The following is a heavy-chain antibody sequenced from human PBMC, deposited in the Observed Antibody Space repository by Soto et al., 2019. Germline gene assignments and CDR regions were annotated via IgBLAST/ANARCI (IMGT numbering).Heavy chain of an antibody. J-gene: IGHJ4*02. CDR1: DASISSSAFH. V-gene: IGHV4-39*01. D-gene: IGHD3-16*01. CDR2: IYSSGST. CDR3: ARRSQLGYSFDY. Sequence: SETLSLTCTVSDASISSSAFHWGWIRQPPGKGLAWIGNIYSSGSTYYNPSLEGRITISVDTSKNQFSLRLSSVTAADTAVYYCARRSQLGYSFDYWGQGTLVTVSS.